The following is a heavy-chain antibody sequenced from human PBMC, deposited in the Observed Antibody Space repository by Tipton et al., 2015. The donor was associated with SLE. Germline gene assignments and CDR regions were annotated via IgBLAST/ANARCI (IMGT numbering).Heavy chain of an antibody. J-gene: IGHJ3*02. D-gene: IGHD4-23*01. CDR2: ISSSSSYI. Sequence: GSLRLSCAASGFTFSSYSMNWVRQAPGKGLEWVSSISSSSSYIYYADSVKGRFTISRDNAKNSLYLQMNSLRVEDTAVYYCARDPNSPRGAFDIWGQGTMVTVSS. CDR3: ARDPNSPRGAFDI. V-gene: IGHV3-21*01. CDR1: GFTFSSYS.